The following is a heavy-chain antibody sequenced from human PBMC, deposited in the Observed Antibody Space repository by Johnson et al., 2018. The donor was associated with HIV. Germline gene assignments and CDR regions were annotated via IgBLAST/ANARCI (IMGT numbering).Heavy chain of an antibody. CDR1: GFTFSYYG. V-gene: IGHV3-33*01. CDR3: ARYRPSVSYCVDAFDI. CDR2: IWYDGSNK. J-gene: IGHJ3*02. D-gene: IGHD1-26*01. Sequence: QVLLVESGVGVVQPGRSLRLSCAASGFTFSYYGIHWVRQAPGKGLEWVAVIWYDGSNKYYADSVKGRFTISRDNSKNTMYLQMKSLRAEDTAVYYCARYRPSVSYCVDAFDIWGQGTMVTVSS.